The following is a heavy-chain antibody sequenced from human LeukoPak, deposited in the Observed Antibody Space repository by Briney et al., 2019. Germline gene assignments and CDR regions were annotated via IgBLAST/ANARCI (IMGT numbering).Heavy chain of an antibody. CDR2: ISWNSGSI. V-gene: IGHV3-9*01. CDR1: GFTFDDYA. J-gene: IGHJ4*02. CDR3: VTGYSSSWYGDYFDY. Sequence: GRSLRLSCAASGFTFDDYAMHWVRQAPGKGLEWVSGISWNSGSIGYADSVKGRFTISRDNAKNSLYLQMNSLRAEDTALYYCVTGYSSSWYGDYFDYWGQGTLVTVSS. D-gene: IGHD6-13*01.